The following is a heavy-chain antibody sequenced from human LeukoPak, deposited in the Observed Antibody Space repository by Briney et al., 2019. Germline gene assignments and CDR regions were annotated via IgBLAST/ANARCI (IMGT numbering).Heavy chain of an antibody. J-gene: IGHJ5*02. Sequence: ASVKVSCKASGYIFADYYIHWVRQAPGQGLEWMGWIKPNSGGTRSAQKFQGRVTMTRDTSISTAYMELSSLRYDDTAVYYCATNILVRDIINWFDPWGQGTLVTVSS. CDR1: GYIFADYY. V-gene: IGHV1-2*02. CDR3: ATNILVRDIINWFDP. CDR2: IKPNSGGT. D-gene: IGHD3-10*01.